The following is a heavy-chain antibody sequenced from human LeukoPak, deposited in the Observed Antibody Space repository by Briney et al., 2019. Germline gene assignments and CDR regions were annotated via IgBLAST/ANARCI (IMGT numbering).Heavy chain of an antibody. D-gene: IGHD3-9*01. V-gene: IGHV3-30*04. CDR1: GFTFSSYA. Sequence: GGSLRLSCAASGFTFSSYAMHWVRQAPGKGLEWVAVISYDGSNKYYADSVKGRFTISRDNSKNTLYLQMNSLRAEDTAVYYCARARDDTLTGNAFDIWGRGTMVTVSS. CDR3: ARARDDTLTGNAFDI. CDR2: ISYDGSNK. J-gene: IGHJ3*02.